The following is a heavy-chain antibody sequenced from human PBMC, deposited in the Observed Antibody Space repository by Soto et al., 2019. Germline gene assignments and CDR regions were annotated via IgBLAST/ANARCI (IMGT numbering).Heavy chain of an antibody. Sequence: GGSLRLSCAASGFTFSSYAMSWVRQAPGKGLEWVSAISGSGGSTYYADSVKGRFTISRDNSKNTLYLQMNSLRAEDTAVYYCAKGGPSEYTYYYGSGSYRMGYFDYWGQGTLVT. J-gene: IGHJ4*02. CDR3: AKGGPSEYTYYYGSGSYRMGYFDY. V-gene: IGHV3-23*01. CDR2: ISGSGGST. CDR1: GFTFSSYA. D-gene: IGHD3-10*01.